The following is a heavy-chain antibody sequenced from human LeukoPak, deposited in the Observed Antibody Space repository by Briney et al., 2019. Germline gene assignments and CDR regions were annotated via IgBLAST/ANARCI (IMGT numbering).Heavy chain of an antibody. CDR3: ARARGNWNDRNWFDP. J-gene: IGHJ5*02. D-gene: IGHD1-20*01. CDR1: GFTFSSYS. Sequence: GGSLRLSCAASGFTFSSYSMNWVRQAPGKGLEWVSYISSSSSSIYYADSVKGRFTISRDNAKNSLYLQMNSLRDEDTAVYYCARARGNWNDRNWFDPWGQGTLVTVSS. CDR2: ISSSSSSI. V-gene: IGHV3-48*02.